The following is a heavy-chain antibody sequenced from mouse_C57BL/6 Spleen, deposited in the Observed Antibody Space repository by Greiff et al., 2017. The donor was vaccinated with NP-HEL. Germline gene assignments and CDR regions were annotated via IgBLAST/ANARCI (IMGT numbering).Heavy chain of an antibody. J-gene: IGHJ2*01. CDR1: GFTFSSYA. Sequence: EVMLVESGEGLVKPGGSLKLSCAASGFTFSSYALSWVRQTPEQRLEWVAYISSGGDYIYYADTVTGRFTISRDNARNTLYLQLSRLKSEDTAMYYCTRSSAMVTTTGVYYFDYWGQGTTLTVSS. V-gene: IGHV5-9-1*02. CDR2: ISSGGDYI. D-gene: IGHD2-2*01. CDR3: TRSSAMVTTTGVYYFDY.